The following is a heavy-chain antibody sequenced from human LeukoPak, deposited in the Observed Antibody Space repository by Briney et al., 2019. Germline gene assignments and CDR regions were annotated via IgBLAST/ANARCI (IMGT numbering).Heavy chain of an antibody. CDR3: ARGDNWFDP. CDR1: GGPIRSYY. J-gene: IGHJ5*02. V-gene: IGHV4-4*07. Sequence: PSETLSLTFTGAGGPIRSYYWSLIRPAAGKGLEWIGRIYTSGSTNYNPSLKSRVTMSVDTSKNQFSLKLSSVTAADTAVYYCARGDNWFDPWGQGTLVTVSS. CDR2: IYTSGST.